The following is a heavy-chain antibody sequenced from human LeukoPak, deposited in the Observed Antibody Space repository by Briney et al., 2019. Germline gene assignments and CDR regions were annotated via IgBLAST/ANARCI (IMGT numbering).Heavy chain of an antibody. J-gene: IGHJ4*02. CDR3: ASPLNYYDSSGETLDY. CDR2: INPNSGGT. D-gene: IGHD3-22*01. Sequence: ASVKVSCKASGYTFTGYYMHWVRQAPGQGLEWMGRINPNSGGTNYAQKFQGRVTMTRDTSISTAYMELSRLRPDDTAVYYCASPLNYYDSSGETLDYWGQGTLVTVSS. V-gene: IGHV1-2*06. CDR1: GYTFTGYY.